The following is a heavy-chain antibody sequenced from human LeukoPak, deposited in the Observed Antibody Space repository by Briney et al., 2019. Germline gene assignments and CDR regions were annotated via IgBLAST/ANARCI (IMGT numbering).Heavy chain of an antibody. CDR3: ARRTYYDTLTGYNYWYFDL. Sequence: SETLSLTCTVSGVSISDYYWSWVRQPPGRGLEWIGYIYYTGSTDYNPSLKSRVTMSLDTSKNQFSLNLRSVTATDTAVYYCARRTYYDTLTGYNYWYFDLWGRGTLVTVSS. CDR2: IYYTGST. D-gene: IGHD3-9*01. J-gene: IGHJ2*01. CDR1: GVSISDYY. V-gene: IGHV4-59*01.